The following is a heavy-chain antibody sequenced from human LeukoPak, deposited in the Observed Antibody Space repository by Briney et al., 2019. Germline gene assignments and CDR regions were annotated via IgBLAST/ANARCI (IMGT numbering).Heavy chain of an antibody. CDR3: AREGALKPEYIDY. V-gene: IGHV1-18*01. Sequence: ASVKVSCKASGYTFTSYGISWVRQAPGQGLEWMGWISAYNGNTNYAQKLQGRVTMTRDMSTSTVYMELSSLRSEDTAVYYCAREGALKPEYIDYWGQGTLVTVSS. J-gene: IGHJ4*02. D-gene: IGHD1-26*01. CDR1: GYTFTSYG. CDR2: ISAYNGNT.